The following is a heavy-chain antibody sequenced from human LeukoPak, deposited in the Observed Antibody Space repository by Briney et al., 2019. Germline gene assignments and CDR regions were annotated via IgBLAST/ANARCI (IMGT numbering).Heavy chain of an antibody. Sequence: PSETLSLTCTVSGGSISSYYWSWIRQPAGKGLEWIGRIYTSGSTNYNPSLKRRVTISVDKSKNQFSLKLSSVTAADTAVYYCARDPSYRWDYFDYWGQGTLVTVSS. CDR1: GGSISSYY. CDR3: ARDPSYRWDYFDY. V-gene: IGHV4-4*07. CDR2: IYTSGST. D-gene: IGHD3-16*02. J-gene: IGHJ4*02.